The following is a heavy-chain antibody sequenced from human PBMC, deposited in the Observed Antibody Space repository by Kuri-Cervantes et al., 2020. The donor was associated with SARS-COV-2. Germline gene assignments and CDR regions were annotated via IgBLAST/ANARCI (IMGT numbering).Heavy chain of an antibody. CDR1: GFTFSSYA. D-gene: IGHD2-2*02. CDR2: ISYDGSNK. V-gene: IGHV3-30-3*01. CDR3: ARDPSENLVVPAAILGGISNNWFDP. J-gene: IGHJ5*02. Sequence: GGSLRLSCAASGFTFSSYAMHWVRQAPGKGLEWVAVISYDGSNKYYADSVKGRFTISRDNSKNTLYLQMNGLRAEDTAVYYCARDPSENLVVPAAILGGISNNWFDPWGQGTLVTVSS.